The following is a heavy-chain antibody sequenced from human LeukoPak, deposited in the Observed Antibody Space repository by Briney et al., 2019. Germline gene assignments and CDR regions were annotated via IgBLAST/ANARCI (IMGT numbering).Heavy chain of an antibody. Sequence: GGSLSLSCAPSEFTFNNYTLNWVRQVPGKGLEWVSSINNSSRYISYADSVNGRFTISRDNAKNSLYLQMNSLRAEDTAVYYCARDLGIVYYYGMDVWGQGTTVIVSS. CDR2: INNSSRYI. J-gene: IGHJ6*02. CDR1: EFTFNNYT. D-gene: IGHD7-27*01. V-gene: IGHV3-21*01. CDR3: ARDLGIVYYYGMDV.